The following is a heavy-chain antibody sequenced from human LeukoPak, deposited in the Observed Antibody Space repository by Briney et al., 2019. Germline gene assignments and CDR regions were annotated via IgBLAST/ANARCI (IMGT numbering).Heavy chain of an antibody. CDR3: ARVYLETIPKGLLQH. V-gene: IGHV1-46*01. D-gene: IGHD3-3*01. J-gene: IGHJ1*01. Sequence: GASVKVSCKASGYTFTSYGISWVRQAPGQGLEWMGIINPSGGSTSYAQKFQGRVTMTRDTSTSTVYMELSSLRSEDTAVYYCARVYLETIPKGLLQHWGQGTLVTVSS. CDR2: INPSGGST. CDR1: GYTFTSYG.